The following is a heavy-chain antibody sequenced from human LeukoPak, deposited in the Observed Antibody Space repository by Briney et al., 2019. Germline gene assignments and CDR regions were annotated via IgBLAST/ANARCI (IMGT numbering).Heavy chain of an antibody. CDR3: ARAPYGSGLDY. CDR2: INHSGST. V-gene: IGHV4-34*01. CDR1: GGSFSGYY. J-gene: IGHJ4*02. Sequence: SETLSLTCAVYGGSFSGYYWSWIRQPPGKGLEWIGEINHSGSTNYNPSLKSRVTISVDTSKNQFSLKLSSVTAADTAVYYCARAPYGSGLDYWGRGTLVTVSS. D-gene: IGHD3-10*01.